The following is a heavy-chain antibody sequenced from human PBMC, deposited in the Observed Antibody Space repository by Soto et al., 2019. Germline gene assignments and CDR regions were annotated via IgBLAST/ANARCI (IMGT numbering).Heavy chain of an antibody. D-gene: IGHD6-19*01. Sequence: GGSLRLSCAASGFTFRDYAMNWVRQAPGKGLEWVADISGNGNSARHADSVKGRFTISRDNSQYTLYLHMNSLRVDDTAIYYCGKERRGSGWSVCNFWGQGTLVTVSS. V-gene: IGHV3-23*01. CDR3: GKERRGSGWSVCNF. CDR1: GFTFRDYA. CDR2: ISGNGNSA. J-gene: IGHJ4*02.